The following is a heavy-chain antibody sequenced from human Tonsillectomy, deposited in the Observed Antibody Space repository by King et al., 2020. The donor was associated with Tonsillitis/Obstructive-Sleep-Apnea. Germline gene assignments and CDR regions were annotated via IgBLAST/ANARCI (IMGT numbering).Heavy chain of an antibody. CDR3: ATWLSAYSDLFDY. V-gene: IGHV4-34*01. CDR2: ITHNRNT. D-gene: IGHD3-22*01. J-gene: IGHJ4*02. CDR1: GGSFSNYY. Sequence: VQLQQWGAGQLKPSETLSLTCTVYGGSFSNYYWSWIRQPPGKGLEWIGEITHNRNTNYNPSLKSRVTISLDTSRNQFSLKLSSVTAADTAVYYCATWLSAYSDLFDYWGQGTPVTVSS.